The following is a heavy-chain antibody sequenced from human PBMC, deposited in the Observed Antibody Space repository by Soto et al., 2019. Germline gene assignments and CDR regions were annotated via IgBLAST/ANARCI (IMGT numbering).Heavy chain of an antibody. J-gene: IGHJ5*02. CDR1: GYTFTSYD. CDR2: MNPNSGNT. D-gene: IGHD2-15*01. CDR3: ARGYCSGGSCYSPYNWFDP. V-gene: IGHV1-8*01. Sequence: ASVKVSCKASGYTFTSYDINWVRQATGQGLAWMGWMNPNSGNTGYAQKFQGRVTMTRNTSISTAYMELSSLRSEDTAVYYCARGYCSGGSCYSPYNWFDPWGQGTLVTVSS.